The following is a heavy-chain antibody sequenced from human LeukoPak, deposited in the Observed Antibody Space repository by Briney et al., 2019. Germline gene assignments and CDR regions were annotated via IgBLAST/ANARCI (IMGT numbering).Heavy chain of an antibody. V-gene: IGHV4-59*06. CDR1: GGSISSYY. CDR3: ARASSTGYDFWSGYSASNWFDP. Sequence: SETLSLTCTVSGGSISSYYWSWIRQHPGKGLEWIGYIYYSGSTYYNPSLKSRVTISVDTSKNQFSLKLSFVTAADTAVYYCARASSTGYDFWSGYSASNWFDPWGQGTLVTVSS. J-gene: IGHJ5*02. D-gene: IGHD3-3*01. CDR2: IYYSGST.